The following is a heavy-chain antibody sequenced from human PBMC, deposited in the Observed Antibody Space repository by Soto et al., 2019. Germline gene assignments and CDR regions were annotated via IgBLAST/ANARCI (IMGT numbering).Heavy chain of an antibody. CDR1: GGSISSYY. Sequence: PSETLSLTCTVSGGSISSYYWSWIRQPPGKGLEWIGYIYYSGSTNYNPSLKSRVTISVDTSKNQFSLKLSSVTAADTAVYYCARGRRDGLFDYGGQGTLVTVSA. CDR3: ARGRRDGLFDY. V-gene: IGHV4-59*01. D-gene: IGHD2-8*01. CDR2: IYYSGST. J-gene: IGHJ4*02.